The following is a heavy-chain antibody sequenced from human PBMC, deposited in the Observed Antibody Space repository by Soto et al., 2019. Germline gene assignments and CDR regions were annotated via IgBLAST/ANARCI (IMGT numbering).Heavy chain of an antibody. V-gene: IGHV4-4*02. CDR3: ASRDPGTSVDY. CDR1: GGSFTSNNW. CDR2: IYRTGST. D-gene: IGHD1-7*01. J-gene: IGHJ4*02. Sequence: PSETLSLSCAVSGGSFTSNNWWTWVRQPPGQGLEWIGEIYRTGSTNYNPSLKSRVTISLDKSENQFSLKVTSLTAADTAVYYCASRDPGTSVDYWGQGTLVTVSS.